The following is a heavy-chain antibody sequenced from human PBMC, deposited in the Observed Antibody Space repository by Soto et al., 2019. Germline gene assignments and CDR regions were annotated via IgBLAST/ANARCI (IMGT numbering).Heavy chain of an antibody. J-gene: IGHJ6*02. CDR2: IKQDGSEK. D-gene: IGHD6-13*01. CDR3: ARDQYSSRFYEFSYYGMDV. CDR1: GFTFSSYW. Sequence: GGSLRLSCAASGFTFSSYWMSWVHQAPGKGLEWVANIKQDGSEKYYVDSVKGRFTISRDNAKNSLYLQMNSLRAEDTAVYYCARDQYSSRFYEFSYYGMDVWGQGTTVTVSS. V-gene: IGHV3-7*05.